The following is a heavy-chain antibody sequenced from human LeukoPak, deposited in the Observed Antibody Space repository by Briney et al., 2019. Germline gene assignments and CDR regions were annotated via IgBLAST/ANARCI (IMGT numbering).Heavy chain of an antibody. J-gene: IGHJ3*02. Sequence: PSETLSLTCTVSGGSISSGGYYWSWIRQHPGKGLEWIGYIYYSGSTYYNPSLKSRVIISVDTSKNQFSLKLSSVTAADTAVYYCARDCFGNCGSAFDIWGQGTMVTVSS. CDR2: IYYSGST. CDR3: ARDCFGNCGSAFDI. D-gene: IGHD2-21*01. CDR1: GGSISSGGYY. V-gene: IGHV4-31*03.